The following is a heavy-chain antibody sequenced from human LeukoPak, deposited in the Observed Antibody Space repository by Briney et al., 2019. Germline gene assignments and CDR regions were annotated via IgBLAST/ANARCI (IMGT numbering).Heavy chain of an antibody. J-gene: IGHJ4*02. Sequence: ASVKVSCKASGGTFSSYAISWVRQAPGQGLEWMGRIIPILGIANYAQKFLGRVTITADKSTSTAYMELSSLRSEDTAVYYCARGGRGSYYFDYWGQGTLVTVSS. V-gene: IGHV1-69*04. CDR3: ARGGRGSYYFDY. CDR1: GGTFSSYA. D-gene: IGHD1-26*01. CDR2: IIPILGIA.